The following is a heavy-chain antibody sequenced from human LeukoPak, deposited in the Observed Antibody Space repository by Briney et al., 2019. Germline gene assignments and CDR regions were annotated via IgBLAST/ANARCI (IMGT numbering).Heavy chain of an antibody. J-gene: IGHJ5*02. CDR2: IWYDGSNK. V-gene: IGHV3-33*01. Sequence: GGSLRLSCAASGFTFSSYGMHWVRQAPGKGLEWVAVIWYDGSNKYYADSVKGRFTISRGNSKNTLYLQMNSLRAEDTAVYHCARGAAAGTYNWFDPWGQGTLVTVSS. CDR1: GFTFSSYG. D-gene: IGHD6-13*01. CDR3: ARGAAAGTYNWFDP.